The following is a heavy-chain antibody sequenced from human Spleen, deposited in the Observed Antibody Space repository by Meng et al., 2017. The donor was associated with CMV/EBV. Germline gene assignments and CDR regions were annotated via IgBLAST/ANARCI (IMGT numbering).Heavy chain of an antibody. V-gene: IGHV1-2*02. J-gene: IGHJ5*02. CDR2: INPNTGDT. D-gene: IGHD2-2*01. Sequence: KASGYTFTDYCIYWVRQAPGQGLEWMGCINPNTGDTNYAQKFQGRVTMTRDTSISTAYMELSGLRFDDTAMYYCAKDRQLLFGSSFDPWGQGTLVTVSS. CDR3: AKDRQLLFGSSFDP. CDR1: GYTFTDYC.